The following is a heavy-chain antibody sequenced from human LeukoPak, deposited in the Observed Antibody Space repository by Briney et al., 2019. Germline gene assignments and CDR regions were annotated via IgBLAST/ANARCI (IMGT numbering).Heavy chain of an antibody. V-gene: IGHV3-66*01. Sequence: GGSLRLSCAASGFTFSSYAMSWVRQAPGKGLEWVSVIYSGGSTYYADSVKGRFTISRDNSKNTLYLQMNSLRAEDTAVYYCARDHYYDSSGYILVYWGQGTLVTVSS. J-gene: IGHJ4*02. CDR1: GFTFSSYA. D-gene: IGHD3-22*01. CDR3: ARDHYYDSSGYILVY. CDR2: IYSGGST.